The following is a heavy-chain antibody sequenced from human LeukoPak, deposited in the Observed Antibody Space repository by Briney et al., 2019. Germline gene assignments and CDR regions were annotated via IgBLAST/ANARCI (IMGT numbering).Heavy chain of an antibody. CDR1: GGSISSYY. D-gene: IGHD6-13*01. CDR3: ARSMRQQLPRFDY. CDR2: IYYSGST. V-gene: IGHV4-59*08. Sequence: SKTLSLTCTVSGGSISSYYWSWIQQPPGKGLEWIGYIYYSGSTNYNPSLKSRVTISVDTSKNQFSLKLSSVTAADTAVYYCARSMRQQLPRFDYWGQGTLVAVSS. J-gene: IGHJ4*02.